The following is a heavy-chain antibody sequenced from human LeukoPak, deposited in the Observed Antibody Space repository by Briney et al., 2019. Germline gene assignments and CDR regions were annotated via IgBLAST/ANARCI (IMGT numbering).Heavy chain of an antibody. CDR3: AKDIVPGSYYPGAFDI. Sequence: PGRSLRLSCAASGFTFDDYAVHWVRQAPGKGLEWVSGISWNSGSIGYADSVKGRFTISRDNAKNTLYLQMNSLRAEDTALYYCAKDIVPGSYYPGAFDIWGQGTMVTVSS. CDR1: GFTFDDYA. J-gene: IGHJ3*02. V-gene: IGHV3-9*01. D-gene: IGHD1-26*01. CDR2: ISWNSGSI.